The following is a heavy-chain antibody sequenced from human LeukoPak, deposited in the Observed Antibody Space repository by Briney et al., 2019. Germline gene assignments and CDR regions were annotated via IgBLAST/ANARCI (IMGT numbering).Heavy chain of an antibody. CDR1: GGSISSSSYY. J-gene: IGHJ4*02. V-gene: IGHV4-39*01. D-gene: IGHD3-9*01. CDR2: IYYSGST. Sequence: SETLSLTCTVSGGSISSSSYYWGWIRQPPGKGLEWIGSIYYSGSTYYNPTLKSRVTISVHTSKNQFSLKLSSVTAADTAVYYCARHGGEYYDILTGYFNPKEFDYWGQGTLVTVSS. CDR3: ARHGGEYYDILTGYFNPKEFDY.